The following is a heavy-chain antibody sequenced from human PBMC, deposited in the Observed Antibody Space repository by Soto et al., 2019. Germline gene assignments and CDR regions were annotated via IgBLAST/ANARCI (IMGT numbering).Heavy chain of an antibody. CDR3: ARDGVDTATGYYYGMDV. Sequence: ASVKVSCKASGYTFTSYGMSWVRQAPGQGFEWMGWISAYNGNTNYAQKLQGRVTMTTDTSTSTAYMELRSLRSDDTAVYYCARDGVDTATGYYYGMDVWGQGTTVTVSS. D-gene: IGHD5-18*01. J-gene: IGHJ6*02. V-gene: IGHV1-18*01. CDR2: ISAYNGNT. CDR1: GYTFTSYG.